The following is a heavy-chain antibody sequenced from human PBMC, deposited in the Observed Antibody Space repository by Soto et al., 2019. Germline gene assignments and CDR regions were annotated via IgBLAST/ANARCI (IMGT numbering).Heavy chain of an antibody. CDR2: ISSSSSTI. CDR3: ARDSYYHGSGSYICWFDP. CDR1: GFTFSSYS. V-gene: IGHV3-48*01. J-gene: IGHJ5*02. D-gene: IGHD3-10*01. Sequence: GGSLRLSCAASGFTFSSYSMNWVRQAPGKGLEWVSYISSSSSTIYYADSVKGRFTISRDNAKNSLYLQMNSLRAEDTAVYYCARDSYYHGSGSYICWFDPWGQGTLVTVSS.